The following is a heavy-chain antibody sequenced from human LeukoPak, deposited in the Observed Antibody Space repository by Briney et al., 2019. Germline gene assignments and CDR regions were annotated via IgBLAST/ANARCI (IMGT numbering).Heavy chain of an antibody. CDR1: GYSFSTYW. CDR2: IYPGDSDT. J-gene: IGHJ4*02. CDR3: ARLARAAAGMDSLYYFDY. D-gene: IGHD6-13*01. Sequence: GESLKISCKGSGYSFSTYWIGWVRQMPGKGLEWMGIIYPGDSDTRYSPSFQGQVTISADKSISTAYLQWSSLKASDTAMYYCARLARAAAGMDSLYYFDYWGQGTLVTVSS. V-gene: IGHV5-51*01.